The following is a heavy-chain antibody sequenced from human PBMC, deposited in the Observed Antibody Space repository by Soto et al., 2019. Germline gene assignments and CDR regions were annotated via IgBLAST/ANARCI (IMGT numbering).Heavy chain of an antibody. Sequence: ASVKVSCKASGYTFTNYEINWVRQATGQGRERMGWMNPGSGNTGYAHKFQGRVTMTRNISISTAYMELSRLGSDDTAIYYCARMASGGSLNWFEPWGQGXLVTVSS. J-gene: IGHJ5*02. D-gene: IGHD3-10*01. CDR3: ARMASGGSLNWFEP. CDR1: GYTFTNYE. CDR2: MNPGSGNT. V-gene: IGHV1-8*01.